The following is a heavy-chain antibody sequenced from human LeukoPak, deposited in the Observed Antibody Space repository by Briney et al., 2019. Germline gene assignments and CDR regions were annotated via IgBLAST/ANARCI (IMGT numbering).Heavy chain of an antibody. CDR3: ASKEIAAAPFDP. D-gene: IGHD6-13*01. Sequence: SETLSLTCTVSGGSISSSSYYWGWLRQPPGKGLEWIGSTYYSGSTYYNPSLKSRVTISVDTSKNQFSLKLSSVAAADTAVYYCASKEIAAAPFDPWGQGTLVTVSS. CDR1: GGSISSSSYY. CDR2: TYYSGST. J-gene: IGHJ5*02. V-gene: IGHV4-39*07.